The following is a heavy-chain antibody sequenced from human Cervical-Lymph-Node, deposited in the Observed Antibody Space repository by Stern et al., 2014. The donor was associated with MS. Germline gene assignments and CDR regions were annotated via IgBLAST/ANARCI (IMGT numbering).Heavy chain of an antibody. J-gene: IGHJ6*02. V-gene: IGHV1-69*01. CDR3: ASSVGELTPEAV. CDR1: GGTFSSYA. CDR2: IIPIFGAA. D-gene: IGHD3-10*01. Sequence: VQLVESGAEVKKPGSSVRVSCKTSGGTFSSYAISWVRQAPGQGLEWMGGIIPIFGAAKYAQKFQGRVTITADDYTSTSYMEVTSLRSEDTAVYYCASSVGELTPEAVWGQGTTVSVFS.